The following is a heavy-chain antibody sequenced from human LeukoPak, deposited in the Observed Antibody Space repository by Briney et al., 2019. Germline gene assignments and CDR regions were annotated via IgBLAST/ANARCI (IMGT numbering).Heavy chain of an antibody. D-gene: IGHD1-7*01. CDR1: GYTFTGYY. V-gene: IGHV1-2*02. CDR3: AREAHYITGTTSDWFDP. J-gene: IGHJ5*02. CDR2: INPNSGGT. Sequence: ASVKVSCKASGYTFTGYYMHWVRQAPGQGLEWMGWINPNSGGTNYAQKFQGRVTMTRDTSIRTAYMELSRLRSDDTAVYYCAREAHYITGTTSDWFDPWGQGTLVTVSS.